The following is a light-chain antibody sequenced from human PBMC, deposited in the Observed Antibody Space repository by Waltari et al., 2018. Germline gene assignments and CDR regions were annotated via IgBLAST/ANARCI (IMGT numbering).Light chain of an antibody. V-gene: IGKV3-15*01. CDR2: GAS. J-gene: IGKJ1*01. CDR1: QSVSSN. Sequence: EIVMTQSPATLSVSSGERATLSCRANQSVSSNLAWYQQRPGQAPRLLISGASTRATGIPARFSGSGSGTEFTLTISILQSEDFAVYYCQQYNDWPRTFGQGTRVEVK. CDR3: QQYNDWPRT.